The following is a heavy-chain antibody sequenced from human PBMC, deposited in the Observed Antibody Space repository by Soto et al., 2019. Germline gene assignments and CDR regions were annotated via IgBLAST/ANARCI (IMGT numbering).Heavy chain of an antibody. CDR2: IYNDGTYS. D-gene: IGHD3-10*01. CDR3: TRWPRPISTGTGAY. CDR1: GFIFKMYW. Sequence: PGGSLRLSCAASGFIFKMYWMHWVRQSPGKGLVWISRIYNDGTYSDDADSVRGRFTISRDNVNDTLYLQMNNLRAEDSGLYYCTRWPRPISTGTGAYWGQGTQVTVSS. J-gene: IGHJ4*02. V-gene: IGHV3-74*01.